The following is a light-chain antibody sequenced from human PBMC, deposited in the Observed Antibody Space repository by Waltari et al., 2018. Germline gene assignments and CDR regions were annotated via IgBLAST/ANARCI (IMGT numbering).Light chain of an antibody. J-gene: IGLJ2*01. CDR2: NVS. CDR3: ISYTTSSTVV. V-gene: IGLV2-14*03. CDR1: SSDIGYYNY. Sequence: QSALTQPASVSGSPGQSITIACTGTSSDIGYYNYVSWYQHHPGRAPKLLISNVSNRPSGPSNRFSDAKTGNTATLTSAGLHAEDEADYYCISYTTSSTVVVCGGTKLTVL.